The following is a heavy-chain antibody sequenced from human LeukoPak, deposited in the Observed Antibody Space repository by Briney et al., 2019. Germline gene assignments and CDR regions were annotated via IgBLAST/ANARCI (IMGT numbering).Heavy chain of an antibody. V-gene: IGHV1-18*01. J-gene: IGHJ3*02. CDR1: GYTFTSYG. CDR2: ISAYNGNT. D-gene: IGHD2-2*01. CDR3: ARDISSDIVVVPAANHDAFDI. Sequence: GASVKLSCKASGYTFTSYGISWVRQAPGQGLEWIGWISAYNGNTNYAQKLQGRVTMTTDTSTSTAYMELRSLRSDDTAVYYCARDISSDIVVVPAANHDAFDIWGQGTMVTVSS.